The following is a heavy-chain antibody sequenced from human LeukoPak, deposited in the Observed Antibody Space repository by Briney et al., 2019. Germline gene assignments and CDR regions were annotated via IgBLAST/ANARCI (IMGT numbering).Heavy chain of an antibody. V-gene: IGHV1-69*01. Sequence: ASVKVSCKASGGTFSSYAISWVRQAPGQGLEWMGGIIPIFGTANYAQEFQGRVTITADESTSTAYMELSSLRSEDTAVYYCARGLESSGSYESLYYFDYWGQGTLVTVSS. D-gene: IGHD3-16*01. CDR1: GGTFSSYA. CDR2: IIPIFGTA. CDR3: ARGLESSGSYESLYYFDY. J-gene: IGHJ4*02.